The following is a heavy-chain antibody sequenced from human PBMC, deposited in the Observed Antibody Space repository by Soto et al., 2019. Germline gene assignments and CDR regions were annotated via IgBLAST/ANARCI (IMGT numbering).Heavy chain of an antibody. CDR1: GFAFDDYV. J-gene: IGHJ6*02. CDR2: IRNKAFGATT. Sequence: GGSLRLSCTSSGFAFDDYVMSWFRQAPGEGLEWVSFIRNKAFGATTEYAASVKGRFSISRDDPKGIAYLQMTSLKTEDTALYYCARSHPNYFHYGFDVWGQGTPVTVSS. V-gene: IGHV3-49*03. CDR3: ARSHPNYFHYGFDV.